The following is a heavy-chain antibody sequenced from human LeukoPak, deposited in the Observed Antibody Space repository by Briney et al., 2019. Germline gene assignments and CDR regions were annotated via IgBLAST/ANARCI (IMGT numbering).Heavy chain of an antibody. CDR2: VGTSADT. V-gene: IGHV3-23*01. D-gene: IGHD2-15*01. CDR1: GFTFSSYA. CDR3: TRKTPGRSPFDY. Sequence: GGSLRLSCLASGFTFSSYAMDWVRQAPGQGLQWVSAVGTSADTYYADSVRGRFTISRDNSKNTLYLQMDSLRAEDTAIYYCTRKTPGRSPFDYWGQGILVTVSS. J-gene: IGHJ4*02.